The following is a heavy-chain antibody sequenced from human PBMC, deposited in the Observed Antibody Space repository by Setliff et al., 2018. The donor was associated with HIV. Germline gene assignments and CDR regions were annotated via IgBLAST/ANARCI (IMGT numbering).Heavy chain of an antibody. CDR1: GGSIRATSYY. Sequence: PSETLSLTCTVSGGSIRATSYYWGWIRQPPGKGLEWIGSIYYSGSTKYNPSLKSRVTTSLDMSKNQFSLKLNSVTAADTATYYCARLGYYNFWSGYWTDYCGHGTLVTVSS. V-gene: IGHV4-39*01. D-gene: IGHD3-3*01. J-gene: IGHJ4*01. CDR2: IYYSGST. CDR3: ARLGYYNFWSGYWTDY.